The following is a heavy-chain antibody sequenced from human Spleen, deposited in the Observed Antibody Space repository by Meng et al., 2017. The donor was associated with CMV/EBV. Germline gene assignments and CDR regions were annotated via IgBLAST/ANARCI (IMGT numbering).Heavy chain of an antibody. CDR2: IYPGDSGT. CDR3: ARQGWDYYFDF. D-gene: IGHD1-26*01. J-gene: IGHJ4*02. V-gene: IGHV5-51*01. CDR1: GYSFTNYW. Sequence: GESLKISCRGSGYSFTNYWIGWVRQMPGKGLEWMGIIYPGDSGTTYSPSFQGQVTISADKSISTAYLQWSSLKASDTAMYYCARQGWDYYFDFWGQGTLVTVFS.